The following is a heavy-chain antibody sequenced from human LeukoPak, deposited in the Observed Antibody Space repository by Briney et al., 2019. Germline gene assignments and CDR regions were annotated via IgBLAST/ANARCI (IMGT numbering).Heavy chain of an antibody. V-gene: IGHV3-23*01. D-gene: IGHD6-13*01. CDR2: IRSRGGST. J-gene: IGHJ4*02. CDR3: AKDHYSSSWFFDY. CDR1: GFTFSSYA. Sequence: GGSLRLSCAASGFTFSSYAMSWVRDAPGRGREWVSAIRSRGGSTYYADSVKRLFTISRDNSKNTLYLQINSLRADDTAVYYCAKDHYSSSWFFDYWGQGTLVTVSS.